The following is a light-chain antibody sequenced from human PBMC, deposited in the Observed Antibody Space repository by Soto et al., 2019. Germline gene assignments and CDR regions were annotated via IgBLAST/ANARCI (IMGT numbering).Light chain of an antibody. CDR2: EVS. CDR1: SSDVGGYNF. Sequence: QSALTQPASVSGSPGQSFTISCTGTSSDVGGYNFVSWYQQHPGKAPKLMISEVSNRPSGVSNRFSGSKSGNTASLTISGLQADDEADYYCSSYTSSTSYVFGTGTKLTVL. CDR3: SSYTSSTSYV. V-gene: IGLV2-14*01. J-gene: IGLJ1*01.